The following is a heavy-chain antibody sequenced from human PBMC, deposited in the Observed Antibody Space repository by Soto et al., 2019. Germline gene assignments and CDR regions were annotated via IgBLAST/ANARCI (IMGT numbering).Heavy chain of an antibody. CDR2: IYYSGST. J-gene: IGHJ5*02. D-gene: IGHD1-26*01. Sequence: PSETLSLTCTVSGGSISSSSYYWGWIRQPPGKGLEWIGSIYYSGSTYYNPSLKSRVTISVDTSKNQFSPKLSSVTAADTAVYYCARHRFNEWELLRDLYNWFDPWGRG. CDR1: GGSISSSSYY. CDR3: ARHRFNEWELLRDLYNWFDP. V-gene: IGHV4-39*01.